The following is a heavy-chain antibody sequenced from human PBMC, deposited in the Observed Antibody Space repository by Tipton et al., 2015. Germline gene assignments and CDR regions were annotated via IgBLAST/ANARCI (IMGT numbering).Heavy chain of an antibody. V-gene: IGHV3-23*01. CDR1: GFTFGVYA. D-gene: IGHD4-17*01. Sequence: SLRLSCAASGFTFGVYAMTWVRQAPGKGLEWVSAISGTGGSTYYADAVKGRFTVSRDKSKNTLFLQMNTLSAEDTAVYYCARADGLPWYFDLWGRGTLVTVSS. J-gene: IGHJ2*01. CDR2: ISGTGGST. CDR3: ARADGLPWYFDL.